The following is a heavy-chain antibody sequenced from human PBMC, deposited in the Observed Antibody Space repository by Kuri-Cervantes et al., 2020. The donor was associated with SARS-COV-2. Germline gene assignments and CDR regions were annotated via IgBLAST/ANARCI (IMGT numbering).Heavy chain of an antibody. CDR2: IDWDDDK. D-gene: IGHD4-23*01. V-gene: IGHV2-70*11. Sequence: SGPTLVKPTQTLTLTCTFSGFSLSTSGVGVGWIRQPPGKALEWLARIDWDDDKYYSTSLKTRLTISKDTSKNQVVLTMTNMDPVDTATYYCARIHAATVVIDYWGQGTLVTVSS. CDR3: ARIHAATVVIDY. CDR1: GFSLSTSGVG. J-gene: IGHJ4*02.